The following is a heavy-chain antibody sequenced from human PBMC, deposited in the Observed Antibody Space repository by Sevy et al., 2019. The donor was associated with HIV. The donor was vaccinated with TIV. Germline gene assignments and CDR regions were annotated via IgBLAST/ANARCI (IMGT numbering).Heavy chain of an antibody. Sequence: GGSLRLSCAASGFSFSTYAMSWVRQAPGKGLEWVSAVSGSGPGSGGSTDYGDSVRGRFTISRDNSKNTLYLQMNNLRAVDAAKYYCAKDFSRHDCWTDYGGNFYFDYWGQGTLVTVSS. CDR3: AKDFSRHDCWTDYGGNFYFDY. CDR2: VSGSGPGSGGST. CDR1: GFSFSTYA. D-gene: IGHD3-3*01. J-gene: IGHJ4*02. V-gene: IGHV3-23*01.